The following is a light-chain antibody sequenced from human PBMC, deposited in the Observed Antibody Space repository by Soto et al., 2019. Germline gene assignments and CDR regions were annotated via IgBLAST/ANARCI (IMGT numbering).Light chain of an antibody. CDR2: EVT. J-gene: IGLJ2*01. CDR3: SSYTSTNTLV. V-gene: IGLV2-14*01. CDR1: SSDVGAYNY. Sequence: QSALTQPASVSGSPGQSITISCTGTSSDVGAYNYVSWYQHHPGKAPKVMIYEVTTRPSGVSNRFSGSKSGNTASLTISGLQAEDEADYSCSSYTSTNTLVFGGGTKLTVL.